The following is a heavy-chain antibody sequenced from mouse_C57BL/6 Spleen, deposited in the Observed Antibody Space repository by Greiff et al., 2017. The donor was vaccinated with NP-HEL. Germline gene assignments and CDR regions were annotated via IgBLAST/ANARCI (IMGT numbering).Heavy chain of an antibody. J-gene: IGHJ1*03. CDR3: ARKNYYGSSVWYFDV. Sequence: VKLMESGAELVRPGTSVKVSCKASGYAFTNYLIEWVKQRPGQGLEWIGVINPGSGGTNYNEKFKGKATLTADKSSSTAYMQLSSLTSEDSAVYFCARKNYYGSSVWYFDVWGTGTTVTVSS. CDR1: GYAFTNYL. CDR2: INPGSGGT. D-gene: IGHD1-1*01. V-gene: IGHV1-54*01.